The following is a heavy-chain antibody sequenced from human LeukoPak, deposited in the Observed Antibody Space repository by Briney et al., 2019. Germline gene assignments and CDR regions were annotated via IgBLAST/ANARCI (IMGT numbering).Heavy chain of an antibody. D-gene: IGHD3-3*01. Sequence: PGGSLRLSCAASGFTFSSYNMKWVRQAPGQGLEWVSSIGRSSSYIHYAESVRGRFTISRDNAKNSLYMQMNSLRAEDTALYYCAREALEGYYIDYWGQGTLVTVSS. J-gene: IGHJ4*02. CDR3: AREALEGYYIDY. CDR1: GFTFSSYN. V-gene: IGHV3-21*01. CDR2: IGRSSSYI.